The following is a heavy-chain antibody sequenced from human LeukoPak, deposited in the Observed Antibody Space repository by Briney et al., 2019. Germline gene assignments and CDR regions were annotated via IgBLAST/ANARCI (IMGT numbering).Heavy chain of an antibody. J-gene: IGHJ4*02. D-gene: IGHD3-22*01. CDR2: ISSSGSTI. V-gene: IGHV3-11*01. CDR3: ARDDSSLEHFDY. Sequence: GGSLRLSCAASGFTFSDYYMSWIRQALGKGLEWVSYISSSGSTIYYADSVKGRFTISRDNAKNSLYLQMNSLRAEDTAVYYCARDDSSLEHFDYWGQGTLVTVSS. CDR1: GFTFSDYY.